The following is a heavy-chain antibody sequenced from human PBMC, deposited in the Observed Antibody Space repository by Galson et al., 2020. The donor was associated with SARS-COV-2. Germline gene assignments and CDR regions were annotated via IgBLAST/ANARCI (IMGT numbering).Heavy chain of an antibody. CDR3: ARAQDVLLVVDATQYQTYNWFDP. V-gene: IGHV4-4*07. D-gene: IGHD2-15*01. Sequence: PSETLSLTCTVSGGSVSSNYWSWVRQSAGKGLEWIGRVHTSGSSNYNPSLKSRVTMSIDTSKNHFSLRLTSVTPADTAVYYCARAQDVLLVVDATQYQTYNWFDPWGQGTLVIVSS. J-gene: IGHJ5*02. CDR2: VHTSGSS. CDR1: GGSVSSNY.